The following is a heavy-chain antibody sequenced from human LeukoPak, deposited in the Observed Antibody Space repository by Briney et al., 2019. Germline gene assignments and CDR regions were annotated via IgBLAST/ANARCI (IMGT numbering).Heavy chain of an antibody. CDR2: IYPGDSDT. Sequence: GESLKISCKGSGYSFTSYWTGWVRQMPGKGLEWMGIIYPGDSDTRYSPSFQGQVTISADKSISTAYLQWSSLKASDTAMYYCARPYYYDSSGYLIWGQGTLVTVSS. V-gene: IGHV5-51*01. CDR1: GYSFTSYW. J-gene: IGHJ4*02. D-gene: IGHD3-22*01. CDR3: ARPYYYDSSGYLI.